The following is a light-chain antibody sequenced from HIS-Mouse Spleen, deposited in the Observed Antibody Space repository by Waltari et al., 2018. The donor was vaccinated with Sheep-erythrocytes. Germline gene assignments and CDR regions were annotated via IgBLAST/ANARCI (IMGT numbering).Light chain of an antibody. V-gene: IGKV3-11*01. CDR2: DAS. Sequence: EIVLTQSPATLSLSPGERATLSCRASQNVSSYLAWYQQKPGQAPRLLIYDASNRATGSPARFSGSGSGTDFTLTISSLEPEDFAVYYCQRRSNWPPITFGQGTRLEIK. CDR1: QNVSSY. CDR3: QRRSNWPPIT. J-gene: IGKJ5*01.